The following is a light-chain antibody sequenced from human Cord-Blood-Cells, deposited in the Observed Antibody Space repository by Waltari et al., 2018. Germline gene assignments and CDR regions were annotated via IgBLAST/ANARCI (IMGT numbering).Light chain of an antibody. Sequence: DIQMTQSPSSLSASVGDRVTITCQASQDISNYLNWYQQKPGKAPKLLIYDASNLETGVPSRFSGSGSGTDFTFYISSLQPEDIATYYCEQYDNVLLTFGGGTKVEIK. V-gene: IGKV1-33*01. CDR3: EQYDNVLLT. CDR1: QDISNY. J-gene: IGKJ4*01. CDR2: DAS.